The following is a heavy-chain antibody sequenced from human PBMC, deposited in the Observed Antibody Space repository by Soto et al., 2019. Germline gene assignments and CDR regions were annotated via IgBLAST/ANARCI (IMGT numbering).Heavy chain of an antibody. J-gene: IGHJ6*02. CDR3: ARVPYYDILTGYSNYGMDV. Sequence: QVQLVQSGAEVKKPGSSVKVSCKASGGTFSSYTISWVRQAPGQGLEWMGRIIPILGIANYAQKFQGRVTITANKSPSTGYMELSSLSSEDTAVYYCARVPYYDILTGYSNYGMDVWGQGTTVTASS. CDR1: GGTFSSYT. V-gene: IGHV1-69*02. D-gene: IGHD3-9*01. CDR2: IIPILGIA.